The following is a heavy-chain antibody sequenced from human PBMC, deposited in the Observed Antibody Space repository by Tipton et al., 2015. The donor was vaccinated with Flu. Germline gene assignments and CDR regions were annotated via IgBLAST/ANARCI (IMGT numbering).Heavy chain of an antibody. CDR2: IYHSGST. V-gene: IGHV4-38-2*02. J-gene: IGHJ4*02. D-gene: IGHD1-14*01. Sequence: TLSLTCTVSGCSISSGYYWGWIRQPPGKGLEWIGSIYHSGSTYYNPSLKSRVTISVDTSKNQFSLKLSSVTAADTAVYYCARDPTTRGSTDEHWGQGTLVTVSS. CDR3: ARDPTTRGSTDEH. CDR1: GCSISSGYY.